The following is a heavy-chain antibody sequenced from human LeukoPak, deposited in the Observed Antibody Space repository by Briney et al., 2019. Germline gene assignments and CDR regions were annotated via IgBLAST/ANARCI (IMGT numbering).Heavy chain of an antibody. CDR2: ISWNSGSI. Sequence: PGGSLRLSCAASGFTFDDYAMHWVRQAPGKGLEWVSGISWNSGSIGYADSVKGRFTISRDNAENSLYLQMNSLRAEDTALYYCAKGIWFGELLSYFDYWGQGTLVTVSS. V-gene: IGHV3-9*01. D-gene: IGHD3-10*01. J-gene: IGHJ4*02. CDR3: AKGIWFGELLSYFDY. CDR1: GFTFDDYA.